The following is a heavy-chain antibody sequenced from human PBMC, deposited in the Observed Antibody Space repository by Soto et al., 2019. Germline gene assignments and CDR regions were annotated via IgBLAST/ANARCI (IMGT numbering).Heavy chain of an antibody. CDR1: GFTVSSNY. D-gene: IGHD2-15*01. V-gene: IGHV3-53*01. CDR2: IYSGGST. Sequence: EVQLVESGGGLIQPGGSLRLSCAASGFTVSSNYMSWVRQAPGKGLEWVSVIYSGGSTYYADSVKGRFTISRDNSKNTLYLQMIRLRAEDTAVYYCATRPGVVVAATRAYYYYGMDVWGQGTTVTDSS. J-gene: IGHJ6*02. CDR3: ATRPGVVVAATRAYYYYGMDV.